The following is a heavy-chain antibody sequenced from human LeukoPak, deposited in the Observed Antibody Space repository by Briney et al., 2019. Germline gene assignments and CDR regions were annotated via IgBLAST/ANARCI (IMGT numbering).Heavy chain of an antibody. J-gene: IGHJ6*03. CDR3: TTRIAARHYYYYYMDV. CDR2: IKSKTDGGTT. CDR1: GFTVSSNY. D-gene: IGHD6-6*01. Sequence: GGSLRLSCAASGFTVSSNYMSWVRQAPGKGLEWVGRIKSKTDGGTTDYAAPVKGRFTISRDDSKNTLYLQMNSLKTEDTAVYYCTTRIAARHYYYYYMDVWGKGTTVTVSS. V-gene: IGHV3-15*01.